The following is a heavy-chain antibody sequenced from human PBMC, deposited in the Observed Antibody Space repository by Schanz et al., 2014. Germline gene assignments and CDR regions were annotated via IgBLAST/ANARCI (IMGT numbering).Heavy chain of an antibody. CDR2: ISSTSTYI. D-gene: IGHD6-6*01. Sequence: EVQLVESGGGLIQPGGSLRLSCGASGFTFRNYKMIWVRQAPGKGLEWVSSISSTSTYINYADSVKGRFTISRDNAKNSLHLQMNSLRAEDTAVYYCVREGSSSPDCCYYNGMDVWGQGTTVTVSS. J-gene: IGHJ6*02. V-gene: IGHV3-21*01. CDR1: GFTFRNYK. CDR3: VREGSSSPDCCYYNGMDV.